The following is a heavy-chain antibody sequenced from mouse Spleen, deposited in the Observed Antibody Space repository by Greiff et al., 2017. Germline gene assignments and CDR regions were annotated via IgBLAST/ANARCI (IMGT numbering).Heavy chain of an antibody. CDR1: GYTFTSYW. J-gene: IGHJ4*01. V-gene: IGHV1-5*01. Sequence: EVQLQQSGTVLARPGASVKMSCKTSGYTFTSYWMHWVKQRPGQGLEWIGAIYPGNSDTSYNQKFKGKAKLTAVTSASTAYMELSSLTNEDSAVYYCTRGTTVVAPYYYAMDYWGQGTSVTVSS. CDR3: TRGTTVVAPYYYAMDY. CDR2: IYPGNSDT. D-gene: IGHD1-1*01.